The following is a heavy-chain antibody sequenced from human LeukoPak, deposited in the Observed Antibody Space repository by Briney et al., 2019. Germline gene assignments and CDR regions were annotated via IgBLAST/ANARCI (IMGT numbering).Heavy chain of an antibody. J-gene: IGHJ3*02. V-gene: IGHV4-34*01. CDR2: INHSGST. D-gene: IGHD2-21*02. CDR3: AREYSVTGDAFDI. CDR1: GGSFSGYY. Sequence: PSETLSLTCAVYGGSFSGYYWSWLRQPPGKGREWIGEINHSGSTNYNPSLKSRVTISVDTSKNQFSLKLSSVTAADTAVYYCAREYSVTGDAFDIWGQGTMVTVSS.